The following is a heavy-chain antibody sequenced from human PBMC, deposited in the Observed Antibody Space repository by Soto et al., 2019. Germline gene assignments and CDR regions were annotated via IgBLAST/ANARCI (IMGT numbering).Heavy chain of an antibody. J-gene: IGHJ4*02. CDR2: IYYSEST. CDR3: ARVRITMIGAYYFDY. Sequence: PSATLSLTCTVSGGSISSYYWSWIRQPPGKGLEWIGYIYYSESTNYNPSLKSRVTISVDTSKNQFSLKLSSVTAADTAVYYCARVRITMIGAYYFDYWGQGTLVTVSS. CDR1: GGSISSYY. D-gene: IGHD3-10*02. V-gene: IGHV4-59*01.